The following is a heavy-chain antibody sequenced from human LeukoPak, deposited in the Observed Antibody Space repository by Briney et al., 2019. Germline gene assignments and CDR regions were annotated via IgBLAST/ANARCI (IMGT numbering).Heavy chain of an antibody. D-gene: IGHD6-6*01. J-gene: IGHJ4*02. CDR1: GYSFTTYW. CDR3: ASSEFSSSGGRPDY. CDR2: IYPDDSDT. V-gene: IGHV5-51*01. Sequence: GEPLKISCKGSGYSFTTYWIGWVRQMPGKGLEYMGIIYPDDSDTKYNPSFQGHVTISADKSINTAYLQWSSLKASDTAMYYCASSEFSSSGGRPDYWGQGTLVTVSS.